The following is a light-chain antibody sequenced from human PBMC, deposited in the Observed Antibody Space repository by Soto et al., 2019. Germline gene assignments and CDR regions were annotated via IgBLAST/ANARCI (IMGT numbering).Light chain of an antibody. J-gene: IGKJ1*01. CDR3: QQYHTSPCT. CDR1: HSISSW. Sequence: DIQMTKTPSTLSASVGDRVTITCLACHSISSWLAWYQQKPGQAPKLLIYDASSLESGVPSRFSGSGSGTEFTLTISSLQPDDFATYYCQQYHTSPCTFGQGTNADIK. CDR2: DAS. V-gene: IGKV1-5*01.